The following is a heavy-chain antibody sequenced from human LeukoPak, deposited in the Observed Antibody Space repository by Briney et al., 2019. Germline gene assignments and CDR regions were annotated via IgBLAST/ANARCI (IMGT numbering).Heavy chain of an antibody. V-gene: IGHV1-18*01. D-gene: IGHD3-16*02. Sequence: ASVKVSCKASGYTFTSYGISWVRQAPGQGLEWMGWISAYNGHTKYAQKVQGRVTMTRDTSTSTAYMELRSLRSDDTAVYYCARDNSVGDIAWWFDPWGQGTLVTVSS. CDR2: ISAYNGHT. CDR3: ARDNSVGDIAWWFDP. CDR1: GYTFTSYG. J-gene: IGHJ5*02.